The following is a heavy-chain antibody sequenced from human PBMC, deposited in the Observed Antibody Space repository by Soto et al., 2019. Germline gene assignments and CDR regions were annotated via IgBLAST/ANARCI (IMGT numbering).Heavy chain of an antibody. CDR3: TTAAAGTAHFDY. D-gene: IGHD6-13*01. CDR1: GFTFSNAW. Sequence: GGSLRLSCAASGFTFSNAWMSWVRQAPGKGLEWVGRIKSKTGGGTTDYAAPVKGRFTMSRDDSKNTLYLQMNSLKTADTAVYYCTTAAAGTAHFDYWGQGTLVTVSS. V-gene: IGHV3-15*01. CDR2: IKSKTGGGTT. J-gene: IGHJ4*02.